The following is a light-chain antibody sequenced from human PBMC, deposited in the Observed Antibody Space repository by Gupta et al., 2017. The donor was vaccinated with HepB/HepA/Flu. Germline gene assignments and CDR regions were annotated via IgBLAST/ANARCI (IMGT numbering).Light chain of an antibody. V-gene: IGLV7-46*01. CDR1: TGPVTTAHY. Sequence: GTVILTCGSSTGPVTTAHYPYWFQLKPGQAPRALIYNTVYTHSWSAARFSGSLHVGKAALTISSAQPEDEADYVYLLQYGESRVFGGGTKLTVL. J-gene: IGLJ2*01. CDR3: LLQYGESRV. CDR2: NTV.